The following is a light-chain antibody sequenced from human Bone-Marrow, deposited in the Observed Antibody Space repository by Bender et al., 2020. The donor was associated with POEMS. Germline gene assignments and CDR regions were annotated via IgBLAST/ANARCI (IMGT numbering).Light chain of an antibody. J-gene: IGLJ3*02. CDR3: AVWDDSLNGWV. CDR2: SSH. CDR1: SSNIVAHA. Sequence: QSVLTQPPSASGTPGQRVTISCSGGSSNIVAHAVNWYQHLPGTAPQLLMYSSHRRPSEVPDRFSGSRSGTSASLAISGLQSEDEADYYCAVWDDSLNGWVFGGGTKLTVL. V-gene: IGLV1-44*01.